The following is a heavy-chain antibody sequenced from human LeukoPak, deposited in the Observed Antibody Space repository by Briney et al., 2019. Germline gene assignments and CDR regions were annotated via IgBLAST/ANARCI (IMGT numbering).Heavy chain of an antibody. J-gene: IGHJ4*02. CDR3: ARGYYDILTGYYNGYYFDY. CDR1: GGSISSYY. V-gene: IGHV4-59*01. CDR2: IYYSGST. Sequence: PSGTLSLTCTVSGGSISSYYWSWIRQPPGKGLEWIGYIYYSGSTNYNPSLKSRVTISVDTSKNQFSLKLSSVTAADTAVYYCARGYYDILTGYYNGYYFDYWGQGTLVTVSS. D-gene: IGHD3-9*01.